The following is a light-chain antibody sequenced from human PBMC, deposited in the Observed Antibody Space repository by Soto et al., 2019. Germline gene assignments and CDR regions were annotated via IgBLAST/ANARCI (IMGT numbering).Light chain of an antibody. Sequence: QAVVTQPPSASATPGQRVTISCSGSSSNVGGNIVSWYQQLPGTAPKLLIYRNNQRPSGLPDRFSGSKAGTSAFLAISGLQSEDEAEYYCAVWDDSLNRLVFGGGTKLTV. J-gene: IGLJ3*02. CDR3: AVWDDSLNRLV. V-gene: IGLV1-44*01. CDR1: SSNVGGNI. CDR2: RNN.